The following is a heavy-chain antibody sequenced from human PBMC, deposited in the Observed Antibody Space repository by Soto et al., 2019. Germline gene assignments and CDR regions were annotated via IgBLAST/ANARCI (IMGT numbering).Heavy chain of an antibody. CDR1: GIAISNDNYH. J-gene: IGHJ4*02. D-gene: IGHD3-9*01. V-gene: IGHV4-39*01. CDR2: IFYTGNT. Sequence: SETLSLTCTVSGIAISNDNYHWGWILQPPGKGLEWIGSIFYTGNTYYKSSLESRITISVDTSKNQFSLNLRSVTAADTAVYYCVRLLDPLKYFDWMSHDFWGQGTQVTVSS. CDR3: VRLLDPLKYFDWMSHDF.